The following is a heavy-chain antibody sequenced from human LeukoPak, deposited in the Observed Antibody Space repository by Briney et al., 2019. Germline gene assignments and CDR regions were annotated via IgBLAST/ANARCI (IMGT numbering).Heavy chain of an antibody. V-gene: IGHV5-51*01. J-gene: IGHJ3*02. CDR1: GYSLTSYW. CDR2: IYPGDSDT. D-gene: IGHD5-18*01. CDR3: ARRQLWARGAFDI. Sequence: GESLKISCKGSGYSLTSYWIGWVRQMPGKGLEWMGIIYPGDSDTRYSPSFQGQVTISADKSISTAYLQWSSLKASDTAMYYCARRQLWARGAFDIWGQGTMVTVSS.